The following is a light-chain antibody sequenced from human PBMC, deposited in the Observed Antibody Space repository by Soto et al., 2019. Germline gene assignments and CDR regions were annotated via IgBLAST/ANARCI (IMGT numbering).Light chain of an antibody. CDR1: SSDVGGYNY. CDR3: GSYTSGSTYV. CDR2: EVS. J-gene: IGLJ1*01. Sequence: QSALTQPASVSGSPGQSITISCTGTSSDVGGYNYVSWYQQHPGKAPKLIIYEVSNRPSEVSSRFSGSKSGNTASLTISGLQAEDEADYYCGSYTSGSTYVFGTGTKLTVL. V-gene: IGLV2-14*01.